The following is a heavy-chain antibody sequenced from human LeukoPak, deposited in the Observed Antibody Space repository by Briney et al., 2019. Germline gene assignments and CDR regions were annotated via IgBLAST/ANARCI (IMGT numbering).Heavy chain of an antibody. D-gene: IGHD3-22*01. J-gene: IGHJ4*02. CDR3: ARSAYYYDSSGLD. V-gene: IGHV4-61*02. Sequence: PSETLSLTCTVSGGSISSGSYYWSWIRQPAGKGLEWIGRIYTSGSTNYNPSLKSRVTISVDTSKNQFSLKLSSVTAADTAVYYCARSAYYYDSSGLDWGQGTLVTVSS. CDR1: GGSISSGSYY. CDR2: IYTSGST.